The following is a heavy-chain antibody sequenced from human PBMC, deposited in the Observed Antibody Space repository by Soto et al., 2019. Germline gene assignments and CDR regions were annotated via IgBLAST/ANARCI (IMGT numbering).Heavy chain of an antibody. CDR3: ARDKWENYSGVHDY. J-gene: IGHJ4*02. V-gene: IGHV3-66*01. D-gene: IGHD5-12*01. CDR2: IYSGGST. Sequence: EVQLVESGGGLVQPGGSLRLSCAASGFTVSSNYMSWVRQAPGKGLEWVSVIYSGGSTYYADSVKGRFTISRDNSKNTLYLQMNSLRADDTAVYYCARDKWENYSGVHDYWGQGTLVTASS. CDR1: GFTVSSNY.